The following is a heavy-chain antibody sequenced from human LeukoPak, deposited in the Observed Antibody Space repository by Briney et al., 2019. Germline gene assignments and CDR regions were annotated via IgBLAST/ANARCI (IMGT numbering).Heavy chain of an antibody. Sequence: GASVKVSCRASGYTFTSYDINWVRQATGQGLEWMGWMNPNSGNTGYAQKFQGRVTMTRNTSISTAYMELSSLRSEDTAVYYCARGNYYDSSGYSRKYFDYWGQGTLVTVSS. V-gene: IGHV1-8*01. J-gene: IGHJ4*02. D-gene: IGHD3-22*01. CDR3: ARGNYYDSSGYSRKYFDY. CDR2: MNPNSGNT. CDR1: GYTFTSYD.